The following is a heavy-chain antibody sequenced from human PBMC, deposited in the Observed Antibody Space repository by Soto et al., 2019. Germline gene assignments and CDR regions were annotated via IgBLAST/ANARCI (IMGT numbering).Heavy chain of an antibody. Sequence: PSETLSLTCPVSGGSISSYYWSWIRQPPGKGLEWIGYIYYSGSTNYNPSLKSRVTISVDTSKNQFSLKLSSVTAADTAVCYCAMDSGYDIGAFDIWGQGTMVTVSS. CDR2: IYYSGST. CDR1: GGSISSYY. J-gene: IGHJ3*02. CDR3: AMDSGYDIGAFDI. D-gene: IGHD5-12*01. V-gene: IGHV4-59*08.